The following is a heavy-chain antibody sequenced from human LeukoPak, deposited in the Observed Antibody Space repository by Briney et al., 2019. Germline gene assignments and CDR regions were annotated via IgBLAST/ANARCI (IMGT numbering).Heavy chain of an antibody. V-gene: IGHV3-23*01. CDR1: GFTFSSYA. Sequence: GGSLRLSCAASGFTFSSYAMSWVRQAPGKGLEWVSAISGSGGSTFYADSMKGRFAISRDNSRNTLYLQMTSLRAEDTAVYYCAKHKTGAIYYFDSWGQGTLVTVSS. CDR2: ISGSGGST. CDR3: AKHKTGAIYYFDS. D-gene: IGHD1-26*01. J-gene: IGHJ4*02.